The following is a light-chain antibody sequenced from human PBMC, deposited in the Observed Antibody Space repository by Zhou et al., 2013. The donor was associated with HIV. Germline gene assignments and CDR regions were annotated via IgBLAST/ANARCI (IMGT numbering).Light chain of an antibody. CDR1: QDISNY. V-gene: IGKV1-39*01. Sequence: DIQMTQSPSSLSASVGDRVTITCQASQDISNYLNWYQQKPGKAPKLLIYSASSLQTGVPSRFSGSGSGTVFTLTISNLQPDDSASYYCQQSYGVPFTFGGGT. CDR3: QQSYGVPFT. CDR2: SAS. J-gene: IGKJ4*01.